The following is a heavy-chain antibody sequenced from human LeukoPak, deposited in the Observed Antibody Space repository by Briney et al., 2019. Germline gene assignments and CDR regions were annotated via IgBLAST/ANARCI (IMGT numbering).Heavy chain of an antibody. D-gene: IGHD3-10*01. CDR3: AKDLHYGSADY. Sequence: PGGSLRLSCAASGSTFSSYEMNWVRQDPGKGLVWVSFINPDGSTTNYADSVKGRFTISRDNAKNALYLQMNSLRAEDTAVYYCAKDLHYGSADYWGQGTLVTVSS. CDR1: GSTFSSYE. J-gene: IGHJ4*02. V-gene: IGHV3-74*01. CDR2: INPDGSTT.